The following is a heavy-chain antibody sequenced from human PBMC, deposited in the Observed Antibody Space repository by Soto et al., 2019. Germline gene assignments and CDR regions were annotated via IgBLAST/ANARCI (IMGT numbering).Heavy chain of an antibody. J-gene: IGHJ4*02. Sequence: QVQLVESGGGVVQPGRSLRLSCAASGFTFSSYGMHWVRQAPGKGLEWVAVIWYDGSNKYYADSVKGRYTISRDNSKNTLYLQMNGLRAEDTAVYYCARESLTAADSGYFDYWGQGTLVTVSS. CDR1: GFTFSSYG. D-gene: IGHD6-13*01. V-gene: IGHV3-33*01. CDR2: IWYDGSNK. CDR3: ARESLTAADSGYFDY.